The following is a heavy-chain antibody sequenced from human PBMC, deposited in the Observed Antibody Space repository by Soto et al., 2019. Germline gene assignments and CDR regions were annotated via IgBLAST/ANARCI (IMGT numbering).Heavy chain of an antibody. J-gene: IGHJ6*02. CDR3: ARDQGGYGDYYNYYYGMDV. V-gene: IGHV1-69*13. D-gene: IGHD4-17*01. CDR1: GGTFSRYA. CDR2: IIPIFGTA. Sequence: PVKVSCKASGGTFSRYAISWVRQAPGQGLEWMGGIIPIFGTANYAQKFQGRVTITADESTSTAYMELSSLRSEDTAVYYCARDQGGYGDYYNYYYGMDVWGQGTTVTVSS.